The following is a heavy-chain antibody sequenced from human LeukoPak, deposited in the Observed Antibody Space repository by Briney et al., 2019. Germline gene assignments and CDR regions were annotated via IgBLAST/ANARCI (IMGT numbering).Heavy chain of an antibody. D-gene: IGHD6-13*01. CDR3: ARGAATGTILDAFDI. CDR2: ISSSSSYI. V-gene: IGHV3-21*01. CDR1: EFTFSSYS. J-gene: IGHJ3*02. Sequence: GGSLRLSCAASEFTFSSYSMNWVRQAPGKGLEWVSSISSSSSYIYYADSVKGRFTISRDNAKNSLYLQMNSLRAEDTALYYWARGAATGTILDAFDIWGQGTMVTVSS.